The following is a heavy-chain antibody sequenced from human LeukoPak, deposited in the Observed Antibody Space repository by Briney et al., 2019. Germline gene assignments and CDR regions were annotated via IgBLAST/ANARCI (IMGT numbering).Heavy chain of an antibody. D-gene: IGHD6-13*01. Sequence: ASVKVSCKASGYTFTSYGISWVRQAPGQGLEWMGWISAYNGNTNYAQKLQGRVTMTTDTSTSTAYMELRSLRSDDTAVYYCARDMEGIAAAVYSIDYWGQGTLVTVSS. CDR2: ISAYNGNT. J-gene: IGHJ4*02. CDR1: GYTFTSYG. V-gene: IGHV1-18*01. CDR3: ARDMEGIAAAVYSIDY.